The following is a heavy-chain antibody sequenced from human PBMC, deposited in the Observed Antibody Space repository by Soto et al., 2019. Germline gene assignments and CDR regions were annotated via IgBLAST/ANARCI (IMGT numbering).Heavy chain of an antibody. CDR1: GGSFSGYY. CDR3: ARAGGLWSYYYYYGMDV. Sequence: SETLSLTCAVYGGSFSGYYWSWIRQPPGKGLEWIGETNHSGSTNYNPSLKSRVTISVDTSKNQFSLKLSSVTAADTAVYYCARAGGLWSYYYYYGMDVWGQGTTVTVSS. D-gene: IGHD5-18*01. V-gene: IGHV4-34*01. J-gene: IGHJ6*02. CDR2: TNHSGST.